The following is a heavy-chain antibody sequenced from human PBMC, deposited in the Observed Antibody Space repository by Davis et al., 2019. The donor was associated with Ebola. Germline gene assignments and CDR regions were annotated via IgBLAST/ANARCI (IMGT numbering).Heavy chain of an antibody. CDR3: ARDRGDDFWSGYPQDYYYYMDV. Sequence: ASVKVSCKASGYTFTGYYMHWVRQAPGQGLEWMGWINPNSGCPNYAQKFQGRVTMTRDTSISTAYMELSRLRSDDTAVYYCARDRGDDFWSGYPQDYYYYMDVWGKGTTVTVSS. D-gene: IGHD3-3*01. V-gene: IGHV1-2*02. CDR1: GYTFTGYY. J-gene: IGHJ6*03. CDR2: INPNSGCP.